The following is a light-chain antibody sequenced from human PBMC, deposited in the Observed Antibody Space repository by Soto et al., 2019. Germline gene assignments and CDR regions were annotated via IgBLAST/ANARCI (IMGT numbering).Light chain of an antibody. Sequence: DIQVTQSPSSLSASVGDRVTITCRASQSISIYLNWYQQKPGQAPKLLIYAATSLQSGVPSRFSGSGSGTDFTLTISSLQPEDFAKYYCQQSYSTPQTFGQGTKV. V-gene: IGKV1-39*01. J-gene: IGKJ1*01. CDR2: AAT. CDR3: QQSYSTPQT. CDR1: QSISIY.